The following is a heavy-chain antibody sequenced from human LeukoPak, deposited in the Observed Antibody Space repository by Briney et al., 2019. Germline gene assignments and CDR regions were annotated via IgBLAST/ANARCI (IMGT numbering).Heavy chain of an antibody. Sequence: GGSLRLSCAASGFTFDDYAMHWVRQAPGKGLEWVSGINWNSGSIGYADSVKGRFTISRDNAKNTLYLQMNSLRAEDTAVYYCARASSTSCYYWGQGTLVTVSS. J-gene: IGHJ4*02. CDR3: ARASSTSCYY. D-gene: IGHD2-2*01. CDR1: GFTFDDYA. V-gene: IGHV3-9*01. CDR2: INWNSGSI.